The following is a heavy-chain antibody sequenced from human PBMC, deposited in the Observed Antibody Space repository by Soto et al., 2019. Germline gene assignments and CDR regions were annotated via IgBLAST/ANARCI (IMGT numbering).Heavy chain of an antibody. Sequence: SETLSLTCSVSGGSISGSYWSWIRQSPGXXXXXXXXXXXXXXXXXXXXLRSRVSISVDTSKNEFSLRLSSVTAADTAVYFCARSVAVPGAHIDYWGQGTLVTVSS. CDR2: XXXXXXX. CDR3: ARSVAVPGAHIDY. J-gene: IGHJ4*02. CDR1: GGSISGSY. D-gene: IGHD6-19*01. V-gene: IGHV4-59*01.